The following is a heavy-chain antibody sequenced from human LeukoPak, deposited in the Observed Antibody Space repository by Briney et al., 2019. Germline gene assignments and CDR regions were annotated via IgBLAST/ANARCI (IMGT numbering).Heavy chain of an antibody. CDR3: ARDQYDTWSRRGNFDS. D-gene: IGHD3-3*01. CDR2: IKQDGSKK. J-gene: IGHJ4*02. V-gene: IGHV3-7*03. CDR1: GFPFSSYW. Sequence: GGSLRLSCVASGFPFSSYWMTWVRQAPGKGLEWVANIKQDGSKKSYVDSVKGRFTISRDNTKNSLYLQMNSLRAEDTAVFYCARDQYDTWSRRGNFDSWGQGTLVIVSS.